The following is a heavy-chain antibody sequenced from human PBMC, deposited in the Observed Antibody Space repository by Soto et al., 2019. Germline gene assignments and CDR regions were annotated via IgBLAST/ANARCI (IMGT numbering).Heavy chain of an antibody. V-gene: IGHV4-59*02. D-gene: IGHD6-19*01. CDR2: VYNSGST. CDR1: GFSVSSTY. J-gene: IGHJ4*02. CDR3: ARIPYSSASLDY. Sequence: PSETLSLTCTVSGFSVSSTYWGWVRQSPGKGLGRVGYVYNSGSTIYTPSHRSRITISVDPSKIQFSLRLRSVTAADTAVYYCARIPYSSASLDYWGQGNLVPVSS.